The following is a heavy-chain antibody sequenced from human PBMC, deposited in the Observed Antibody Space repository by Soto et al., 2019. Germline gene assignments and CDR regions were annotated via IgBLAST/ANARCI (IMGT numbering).Heavy chain of an antibody. V-gene: IGHV3-23*01. CDR1: GFTFSSYA. D-gene: IGHD3-10*01. J-gene: IGHJ4*02. CDR3: VLGGVTPETYCDY. Sequence: GGSLRLSCAASGFTFSSYAMSWVRQAPGKGLEWVSAISGSGGSTHYADSVKGRFTISRDNSKNTLYLQMNSLRAEDSAVYYCVLGGVTPETYCDYWGQGTLVTVSS. CDR2: ISGSGGST.